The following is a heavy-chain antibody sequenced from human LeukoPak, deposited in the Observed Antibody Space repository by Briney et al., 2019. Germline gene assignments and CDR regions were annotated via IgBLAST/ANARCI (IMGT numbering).Heavy chain of an antibody. CDR3: ASLGGLTGGSWSENWFDP. CDR1: GGAISSYY. J-gene: IGHJ5*02. CDR2: IYYSGST. D-gene: IGHD6-13*01. Sequence: SETLSLTCTVSGGAISSYYWSWIRQPPGKGLEGIGYIYYSGSTNYNPSLKSRVTISVDTSKHQFSLKLSSVTAADTAVYYCASLGGLTGGSWSENWFDPWGQGTLVTVSS. V-gene: IGHV4-59*08.